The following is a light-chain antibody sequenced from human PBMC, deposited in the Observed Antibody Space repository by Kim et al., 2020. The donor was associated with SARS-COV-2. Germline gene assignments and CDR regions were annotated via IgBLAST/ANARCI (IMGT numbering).Light chain of an antibody. J-gene: IGKJ4*01. CDR3: LQHHVYPFT. CDR2: PVS. Sequence: SVGDRVTVTCRGSQGVDIHFVWFQQKPGKVPPRLFYPVSTLQAGVPSRFSGSGSGTEFTLTISSLQPEDFATYYCLQHHVYPFTFGGGTKVDIK. V-gene: IGKV1-17*03. CDR1: QGVDIH.